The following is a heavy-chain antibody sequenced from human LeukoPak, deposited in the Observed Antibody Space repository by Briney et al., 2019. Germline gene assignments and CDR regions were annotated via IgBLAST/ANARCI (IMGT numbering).Heavy chain of an antibody. J-gene: IGHJ4*02. V-gene: IGHV3-30-3*01. CDR3: ARDFGWLSGFDY. Sequence: GGSLRLSYAASGFTFSSYVMHWVRQAPGEGLEWVSVISFDGSNKYYGDSLKGRFTISRDNSKNTLYLQMNSLRGEDMAIYYCARDFGWLSGFDYWGQGTLVTVSS. CDR1: GFTFSSYV. CDR2: ISFDGSNK. D-gene: IGHD3-9*01.